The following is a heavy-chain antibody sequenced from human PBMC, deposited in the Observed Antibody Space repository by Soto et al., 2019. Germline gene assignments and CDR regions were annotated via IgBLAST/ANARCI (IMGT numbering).Heavy chain of an antibody. D-gene: IGHD6-13*01. Sequence: GGSLRLSCAASGFTFGNPWMSWVRQAPGKGLEWVGRIKSKTDGGTTDYAAPVKGRFTISRDDSKNTLYLQMNSLKTEDTAVYYCTSEYNSRWYPSTGYWGQGTLVTVSS. CDR1: GFTFGNPW. J-gene: IGHJ4*02. V-gene: IGHV3-15*01. CDR3: TSEYNSRWYPSTGY. CDR2: IKSKTDGGTT.